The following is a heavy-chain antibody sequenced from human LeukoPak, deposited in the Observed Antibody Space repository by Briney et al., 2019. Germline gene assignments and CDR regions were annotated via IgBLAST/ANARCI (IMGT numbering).Heavy chain of an antibody. CDR1: GYTFTGYY. D-gene: IGHD6-13*01. Sequence: ASVKVSCKASGYTFTGYYMHWVRQAPGQGLEWMGWINPNSGGTNYAQKVQGRVTMTRDTSISTAYMELSRLRSDDTAVYYYARVIAAAGTWWGYFDYWGQGTLVTVSS. CDR3: ARVIAAAGTWWGYFDY. CDR2: INPNSGGT. V-gene: IGHV1-2*02. J-gene: IGHJ4*02.